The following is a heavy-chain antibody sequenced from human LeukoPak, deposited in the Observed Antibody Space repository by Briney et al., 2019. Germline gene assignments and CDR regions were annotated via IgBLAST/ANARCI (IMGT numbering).Heavy chain of an antibody. CDR3: ATIAVAGPFDY. CDR2: ISWDGGST. V-gene: IGHV3-43D*03. J-gene: IGHJ4*02. Sequence: PGGSLRLSCAASGFTFYDYAMHWVRQAPGKGLEWVSLISWDGGSTYYADSVKGRFTISRDNSKNSLYLQMNSLRAEDTALYYCATIAVAGPFDYWGQGTLVTVSS. D-gene: IGHD6-19*01. CDR1: GFTFYDYA.